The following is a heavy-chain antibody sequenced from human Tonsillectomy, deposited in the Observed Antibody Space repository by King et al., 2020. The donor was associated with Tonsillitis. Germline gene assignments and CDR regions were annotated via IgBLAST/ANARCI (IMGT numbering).Heavy chain of an antibody. J-gene: IGHJ5*02. D-gene: IGHD4-11*01. V-gene: IGHV3-23*04. Sequence: VQLVESGGGLVQPGGSLRLSCAASGFTFSSYAMSWVRPAPGKGLEWVSAISTSGGCTYYADSVKGRFTISRDNSKNTLYLQMNSQEAQDTAVYYCAKPREGGQYTNWFDPWGQGTLVTVSS. CDR1: GFTFSSYA. CDR3: AKPREGGQYTNWFDP. CDR2: ISTSGGCT.